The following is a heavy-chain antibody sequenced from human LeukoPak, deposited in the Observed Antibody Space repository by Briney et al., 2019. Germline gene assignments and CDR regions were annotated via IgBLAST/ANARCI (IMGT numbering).Heavy chain of an antibody. Sequence: TGGSLRISCAASGFTFSSYSMNWVRQAPGKGLEWVSSISSSSSYIYYADSVKGRFTISRDNAKNSLYLQMNSLRAEDTAVYYCARDDSYGLDYWGQGTRITVSS. V-gene: IGHV3-21*01. J-gene: IGHJ4*02. CDR2: ISSSSSYI. D-gene: IGHD5-18*01. CDR3: ARDDSYGLDY. CDR1: GFTFSSYS.